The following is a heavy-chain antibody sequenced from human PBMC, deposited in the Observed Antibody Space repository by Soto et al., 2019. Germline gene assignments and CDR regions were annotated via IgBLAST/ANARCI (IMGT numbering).Heavy chain of an antibody. CDR1: GFNFGGYW. V-gene: IGHV3-7*03. D-gene: IGHD3-10*01. CDR2: IIKDGSEK. CDR3: ARDWGGLGY. Sequence: EVQLVESGGGLVQPGGSLRLSCAASGFNFGGYWMTWVRQAQGKGLEWVANIIKDGSEKSYVDSVKGRFTISRDNAKNSLYHEMNRLRGEDTAVYYCARDWGGLGYWGQGTLVTVSS. J-gene: IGHJ4*02.